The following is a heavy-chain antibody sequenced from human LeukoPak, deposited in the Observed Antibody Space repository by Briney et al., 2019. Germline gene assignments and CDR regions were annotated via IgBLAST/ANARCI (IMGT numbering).Heavy chain of an antibody. Sequence: SQTLSLTCTVSGGSISRGSYYWSWIRQPAGKGLEWIGRIYTSGSTNYNPSLKSRVTISVDTSKNQFSLKLSSVTAADTAVYYCARNSGYDLNWFDPWGQGTLVTVSS. CDR1: GGSISRGSYY. V-gene: IGHV4-61*02. CDR3: ARNSGYDLNWFDP. CDR2: IYTSGST. J-gene: IGHJ5*02. D-gene: IGHD5-12*01.